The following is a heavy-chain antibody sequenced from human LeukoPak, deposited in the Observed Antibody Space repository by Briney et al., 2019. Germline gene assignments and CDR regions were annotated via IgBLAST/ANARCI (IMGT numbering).Heavy chain of an antibody. V-gene: IGHV3-21*01. Sequence: PGGSLRLSCAASGFTFSSYSMNWVRQAPGKGLEWVSSISSSSSYIYYADSVKGRFTISRDNAKNTVYLQMNSLRDEDTAIYYCARGGYSHAFDVWGQGAMVTVSS. D-gene: IGHD2-15*01. J-gene: IGHJ3*01. CDR3: ARGGYSHAFDV. CDR1: GFTFSSYS. CDR2: ISSSSSYI.